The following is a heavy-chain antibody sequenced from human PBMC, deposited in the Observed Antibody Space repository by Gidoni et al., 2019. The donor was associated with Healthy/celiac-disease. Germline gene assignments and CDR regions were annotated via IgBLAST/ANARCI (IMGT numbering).Heavy chain of an antibody. CDR2: IYYSGST. CDR3: ARGIDSSGYYYIDY. V-gene: IGHV4-31*03. CDR1: GGSISSGGYY. Sequence: QVQLQESGPGLVKPSQTLSLTCTVSGGSISSGGYYWSWIRQHPGKGLEWIGYIYYSGSTYYNPSLKSRVTISVDTSKNQFSLKLSSVTAADTAVYYCARGIDSSGYYYIDYWGQGTLVTVSS. J-gene: IGHJ4*02. D-gene: IGHD3-22*01.